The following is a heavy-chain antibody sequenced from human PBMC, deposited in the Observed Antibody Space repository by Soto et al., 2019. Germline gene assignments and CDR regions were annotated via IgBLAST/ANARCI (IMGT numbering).Heavy chain of an antibody. D-gene: IGHD6-13*01. CDR1: GFTFSSYS. Sequence: PGGSLRLSCAASGFTFSSYSMNWVRQAPGKGLEWVSSISSSSSYIYYADSVKGRFTISRDNAKNSLYLQMNSLRAEDTAVYYCARCIAAAAESIYYGMDVWGQGTTVTVSS. CDR3: ARCIAAAAESIYYGMDV. J-gene: IGHJ6*02. CDR2: ISSSSSYI. V-gene: IGHV3-21*01.